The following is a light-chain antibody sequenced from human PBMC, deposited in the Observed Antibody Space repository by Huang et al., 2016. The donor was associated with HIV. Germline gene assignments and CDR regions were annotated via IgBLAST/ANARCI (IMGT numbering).Light chain of an antibody. CDR2: DAS. CDR3: HHYSNWPPTWT. Sequence: EIVMTQSPATLSVSPGERATLSCRASLSVAKHFAWYQQKPGQAPRLLIYDASTRVTGIPSRFSGSGSGTEFTLTISSLQSEDFAVYYCHHYSNWPPTWTFGQGTKVEIK. CDR1: LSVAKH. J-gene: IGKJ1*01. V-gene: IGKV3-15*01.